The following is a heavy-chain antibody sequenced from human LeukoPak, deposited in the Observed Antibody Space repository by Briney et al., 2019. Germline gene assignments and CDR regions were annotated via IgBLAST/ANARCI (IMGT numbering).Heavy chain of an antibody. CDR1: RFTFSSYW. D-gene: IGHD6-13*01. CDR3: ASTIAAAGPDAFDI. CDR2: IKQDGSEK. Sequence: GGSLRLSCAASRFTFSSYWMSWVRQAPGKGLEWVANIKQDGSEKYYVDSVKGRFTISRDNAKNSLYLQMNSLRAEDTAVYYCASTIAAAGPDAFDIWGQGTMVTVSS. J-gene: IGHJ3*02. V-gene: IGHV3-7*01.